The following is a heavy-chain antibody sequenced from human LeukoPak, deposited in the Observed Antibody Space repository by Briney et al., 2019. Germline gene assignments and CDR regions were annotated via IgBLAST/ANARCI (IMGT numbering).Heavy chain of an antibody. J-gene: IGHJ5*02. CDR1: GYTFTGYY. D-gene: IGHD2-2*02. V-gene: IGHV1-2*02. Sequence: ASVKVSCKASGYTFTGYYIHWVRQAPGQGLEWMGWINPSSGGTNYAQKFQGRVTMTRDTSISTAYMELSSLRSDDTAVYYCARRCCSSTNCYTPGFDPWGQGTLVTVSS. CDR3: ARRCCSSTNCYTPGFDP. CDR2: INPSSGGT.